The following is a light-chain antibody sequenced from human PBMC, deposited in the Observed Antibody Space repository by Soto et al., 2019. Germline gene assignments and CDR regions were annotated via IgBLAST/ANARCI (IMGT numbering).Light chain of an antibody. V-gene: IGKV1D-12*01. Sequence: DIQMTQSPSSVSASVGDSVTITCRASQDIGTWLAWYQQKPGKAPKLLIFAASRLQTGVPSRFSGSASGTDFTLTISSLQAEDFATYYCQQANSFPPTFGQGTRLEIK. CDR2: AAS. CDR1: QDIGTW. CDR3: QQANSFPPT. J-gene: IGKJ5*01.